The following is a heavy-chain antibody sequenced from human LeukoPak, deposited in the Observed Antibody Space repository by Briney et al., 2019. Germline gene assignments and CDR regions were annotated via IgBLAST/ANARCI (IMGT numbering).Heavy chain of an antibody. Sequence: GGSLRLSCAASEFDFSSHAMTWVRQAPGKGLEWVSAVSISGSKTYYADSVKGRFTISRDNSKNTLYLQMNSLRAEDTAVYYCANEIRPNDYWGQGTQVTVSS. CDR3: ANEIRPNDY. CDR2: VSISGSKT. J-gene: IGHJ4*02. D-gene: IGHD4-17*01. CDR1: EFDFSSHA. V-gene: IGHV3-23*01.